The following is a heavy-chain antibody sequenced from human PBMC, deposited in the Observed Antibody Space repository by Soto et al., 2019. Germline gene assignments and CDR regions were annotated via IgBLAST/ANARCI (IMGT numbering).Heavy chain of an antibody. CDR3: ARHSYCSSICWFDP. CDR1: GGSISSGGYS. J-gene: IGHJ5*02. CDR2: THDSGST. V-gene: IGHV4-61*08. Sequence: SETLSLTCAVSGGSISSGGYSWSWIRQSPGKGLEWIGYTHDSGSTNYNPSLKSRVTMSVDTSKNQFSLKLSSVTAADTAVYYCARHSYCSSICWFDPWGQGTLVTVSS. D-gene: IGHD2-2*01.